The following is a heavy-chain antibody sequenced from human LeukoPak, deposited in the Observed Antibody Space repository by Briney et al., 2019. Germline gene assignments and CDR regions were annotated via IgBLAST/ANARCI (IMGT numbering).Heavy chain of an antibody. J-gene: IGHJ4*02. Sequence: GGSLRLSCAASRFIFSDYYMSWMRQTPGKGREWVAYISSSGTTMDYAKSVKGRFTISRDNAKDSLYLQMNSLEAEDTAVYYCAKGHTYGMIWGQGTLVSVSS. D-gene: IGHD2-8*01. V-gene: IGHV3-11*01. CDR3: AKGHTYGMI. CDR2: ISSSGTTM. CDR1: RFIFSDYY.